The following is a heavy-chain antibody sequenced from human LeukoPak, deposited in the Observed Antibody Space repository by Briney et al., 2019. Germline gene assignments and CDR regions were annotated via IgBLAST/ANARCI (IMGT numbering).Heavy chain of an antibody. Sequence: GGSLRLSCAASGFTFSDYYMSWIRQAPGKGLAWVSYISNSDSYTNYADSVRGRFTISRNNAKNSLYLQMNSLRAEDTAVYYCTRDRLFSEEATMINIDYWGQGTLVTVSS. D-gene: IGHD3-16*01. J-gene: IGHJ4*02. CDR3: TRDRLFSEEATMINIDY. CDR2: ISNSDSYT. CDR1: GFTFSDYY. V-gene: IGHV3-11*06.